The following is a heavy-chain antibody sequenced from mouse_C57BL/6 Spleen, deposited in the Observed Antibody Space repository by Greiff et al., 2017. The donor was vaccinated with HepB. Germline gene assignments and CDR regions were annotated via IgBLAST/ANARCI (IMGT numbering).Heavy chain of an antibody. CDR2: INPYNGGT. CDR3: AREAYYYGSSFDY. V-gene: IGHV1-19*01. D-gene: IGHD1-1*01. CDR1: GYTFTDYY. J-gene: IGHJ2*01. Sequence: EVQLQQSGPVLVKPGASVKMSCKASGYTFTDYYMNWVKQSHGKSLEWIGVINPYNGGTSYNQKFKGKAALTVDKSSSTAYMELNSLTSEDSAVYYCAREAYYYGSSFDYWGQGTTLTVSS.